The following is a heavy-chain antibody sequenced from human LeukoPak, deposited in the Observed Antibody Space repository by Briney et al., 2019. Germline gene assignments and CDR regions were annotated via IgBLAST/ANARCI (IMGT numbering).Heavy chain of an antibody. D-gene: IGHD3-22*01. CDR2: IWYDGSGK. CDR1: GFTFSSYG. V-gene: IGHV3-33*01. J-gene: IGHJ4*02. CDR3: ARDPIMFHSSGYYLYFDY. Sequence: PGRSLRLSCAASGFTFSSYGVHWVRQAPGKGLEWVAVIWYDGSGKYYADSVKGRFTISRDNSKNTLYLQMNSLRAEDTAVYYCARDPIMFHSSGYYLYFDYWGQGTLVTVSP.